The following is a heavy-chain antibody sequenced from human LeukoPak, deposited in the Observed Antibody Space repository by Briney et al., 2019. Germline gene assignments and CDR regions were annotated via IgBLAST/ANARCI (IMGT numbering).Heavy chain of an antibody. CDR2: INHSGST. V-gene: IGHV4-34*01. CDR3: ARSYYFDSSAYYWPY. Sequence: PSETLSLTCVVYGGSFSGYYWSWIRQPPGKGLEWIGEINHSGSTNYNPSLKSRVTMSVDTSKNQFSLKLSSVTAADTAVYYCARSYYFDSSAYYWPYWGQGMLVTVSS. D-gene: IGHD3-22*01. CDR1: GGSFSGYY. J-gene: IGHJ4*02.